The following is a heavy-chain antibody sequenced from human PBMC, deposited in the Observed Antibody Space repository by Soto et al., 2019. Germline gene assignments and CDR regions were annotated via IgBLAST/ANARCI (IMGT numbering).Heavy chain of an antibody. CDR3: SRPNQGDYAFDI. D-gene: IGHD2-21*02. J-gene: IGHJ3*02. CDR1: GGSISNYY. V-gene: IGHV4-59*01. CDR2: IYNSGNT. Sequence: QVQLQESGPGLVKPSETLSLTCTVSGGSISNYYWSWIRQPPGKGLEWIGYIYNSGNTKYNPSLNRRVTLSVDTSKNQISLRLSSATAADTAVYFCSRPNQGDYAFDIWGQGTLVTVSS.